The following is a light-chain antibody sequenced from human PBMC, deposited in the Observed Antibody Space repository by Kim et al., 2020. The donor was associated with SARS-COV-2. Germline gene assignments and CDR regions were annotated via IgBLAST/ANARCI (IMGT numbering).Light chain of an antibody. CDR3: NSRDSSGNHLWV. CDR1: SLRSYY. CDR2: GKN. Sequence: SSELTQDPAVSVALGQTVRITCQGDSLRSYYASWYQQKPGQAPVLVIYGKNNRPSGIPDRFSGSSSGNTASLTITGAQAEDEADSYCNSRDSSGNHLWVF. J-gene: IGLJ3*02. V-gene: IGLV3-19*01.